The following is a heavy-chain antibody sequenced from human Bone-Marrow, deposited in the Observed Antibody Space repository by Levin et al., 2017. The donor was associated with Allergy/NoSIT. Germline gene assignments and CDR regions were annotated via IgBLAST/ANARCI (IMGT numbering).Heavy chain of an antibody. Sequence: KSGGSLRLSCSASGFTFSSYAMNWVRQAPGKGLEWVASISNSGSYIYNADSLKGRFTISRDNAKNSLSLQMNSLRAEDTAVYYCARTAEVIGAFDIWGHGTMVTVS. V-gene: IGHV3-21*01. CDR3: ARTAEVIGAFDI. J-gene: IGHJ3*02. D-gene: IGHD3-22*01. CDR1: GFTFSSYA. CDR2: ISNSGSYI.